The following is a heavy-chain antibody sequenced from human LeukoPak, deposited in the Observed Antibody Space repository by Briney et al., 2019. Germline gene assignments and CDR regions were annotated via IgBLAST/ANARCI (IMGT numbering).Heavy chain of an antibody. D-gene: IGHD3-22*01. CDR3: ATGGHVRVYDSSAYYGHY. J-gene: IGHJ4*02. CDR1: GYTFTSYY. CDR2: INPNRGST. V-gene: IGHV1-46*01. Sequence: ASVKVSCKASGYTFTSYYMHWVRQAPGQGLGWMGIINPNRGSTSYAQKFQGRVTMTRDMSTSTVYMELSSLRSEDTAVYYCATGGHVRVYDSSAYYGHYWGQGTLVTVSS.